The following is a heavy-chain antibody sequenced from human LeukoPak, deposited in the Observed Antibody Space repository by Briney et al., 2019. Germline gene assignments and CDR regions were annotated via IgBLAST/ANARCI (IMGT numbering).Heavy chain of an antibody. Sequence: GESLKISCKGSGYSFTNYWISLVRQLPGGGLGWRGVIYPGDSDPRYSPSFQGQVTISADKSTNTAYLQWSRLKASDTAMYYCARQGGYYQDYWGQGTLVTVSS. D-gene: IGHD3-22*01. CDR2: IYPGDSDP. V-gene: IGHV5-51*01. CDR3: ARQGGYYQDY. CDR1: GYSFTNYW. J-gene: IGHJ4*02.